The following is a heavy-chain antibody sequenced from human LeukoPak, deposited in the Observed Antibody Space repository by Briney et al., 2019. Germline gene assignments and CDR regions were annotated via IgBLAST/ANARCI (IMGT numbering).Heavy chain of an antibody. CDR3: ARDAVGYCSSTSCSWIDY. V-gene: IGHV3-30-3*01. CDR2: ISYDGSNK. CDR1: GFTFSSYA. D-gene: IGHD2-2*01. Sequence: GRSLRLSCAASGFTFSSYAMHWVRQAPGKGLEWVAVISYDGSNKYYADSVKGRFTISRDNSKNTLYLQMISLRAEDTAVYYCARDAVGYCSSTSCSWIDYWGQGTLVTVSS. J-gene: IGHJ4*02.